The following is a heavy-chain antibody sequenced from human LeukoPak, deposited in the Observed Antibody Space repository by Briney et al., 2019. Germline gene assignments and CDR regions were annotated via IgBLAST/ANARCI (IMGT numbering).Heavy chain of an antibody. CDR1: GFTFSSYS. CDR2: ISSSSSYI. CDR3: ARDGYCGGDCYDAFDI. J-gene: IGHJ3*02. D-gene: IGHD2-21*01. V-gene: IGHV3-21*01. Sequence: PGGSLRLSCAASGFTFSSYSMNWVRQAPGKGLEWVSSISSSSSYIYYADSVKGRFTISRDNAKNSLYLQMNSLRDEDTAVYYCARDGYCGGDCYDAFDIWGQGTMVTVSS.